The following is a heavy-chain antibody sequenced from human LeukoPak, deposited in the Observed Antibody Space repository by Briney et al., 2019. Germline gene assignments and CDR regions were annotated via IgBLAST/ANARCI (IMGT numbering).Heavy chain of an antibody. D-gene: IGHD3-22*01. CDR3: ARQDSDVDSSGYYSDY. Sequence: GESLKISCKGSGYSFTSYWIGWVRQMPGKGLEWMGIIYPGDSDTRYSPSFQGQVTISADKSISTAYLQWSSLKASDTAMYYCARQDSDVDSSGYYSDYWGQGTLVTVSS. CDR1: GYSFTSYW. V-gene: IGHV5-51*01. CDR2: IYPGDSDT. J-gene: IGHJ4*02.